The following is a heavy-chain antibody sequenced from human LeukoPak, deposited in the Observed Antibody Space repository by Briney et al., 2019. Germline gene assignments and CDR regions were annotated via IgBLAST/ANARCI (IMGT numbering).Heavy chain of an antibody. D-gene: IGHD6-13*01. Sequence: PSETLSLTCTVSGGSISSSSYYWGWIRQPPGKGLEWIGSIYYSGSTYYNPSLKSRVTISVDTSKNQFSLKLSSVTAADTAVYYCASRRIAAAGHFDYWGQGTLVTVSS. V-gene: IGHV4-39*07. CDR2: IYYSGST. J-gene: IGHJ4*02. CDR1: GGSISSSSYY. CDR3: ASRRIAAAGHFDY.